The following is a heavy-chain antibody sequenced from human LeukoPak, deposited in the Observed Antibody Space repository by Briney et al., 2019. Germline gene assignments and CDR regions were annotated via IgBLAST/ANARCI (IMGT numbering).Heavy chain of an antibody. CDR1: RYSFTSYW. CDR2: IDPSDSYT. D-gene: IGHD6-25*01. J-gene: IGHJ4*02. V-gene: IGHV5-10-1*01. Sequence: GESLKISCKGSRYSFTSYWITWVRQMPGKGLEWMGRIDPSDSYTNYSPSFQGHVTISVDKSISTAYLQWSSLKASDTAMYYCATQSSIAAARNWGQGTLVTVSS. CDR3: ATQSSIAAARN.